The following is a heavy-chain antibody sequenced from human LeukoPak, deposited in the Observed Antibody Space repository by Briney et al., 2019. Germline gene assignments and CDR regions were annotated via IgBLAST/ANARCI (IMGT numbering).Heavy chain of an antibody. D-gene: IGHD3-3*01. CDR2: INPNSGGT. J-gene: IGHJ4*02. V-gene: IGHV1-2*02. Sequence: ASVKVSCKASGYTFTGYYMHWVRQAPGQGLEWMGWINPNSGGTSYAQKFQGRVTMTRDTSISTAYMELSRLRSDDTAVYYCARDPVRFLEWSSGFDYWGQGTLVTVSS. CDR3: ARDPVRFLEWSSGFDY. CDR1: GYTFTGYY.